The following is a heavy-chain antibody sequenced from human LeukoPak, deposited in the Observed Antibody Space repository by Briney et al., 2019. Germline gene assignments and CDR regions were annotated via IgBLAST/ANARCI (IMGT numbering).Heavy chain of an antibody. CDR1: GFTFSSYG. Sequence: AGGSLRLSCAASGFTFSSYGMHWVRQAPGKGLEWVAVIWYDGSNKYYADSVKGRFTISRDNSENTVYLQMNSLTVEDTAVYYCAKAHCGSASCSRADYWGKGTQVTVSS. CDR3: AKAHCGSASCSRADY. J-gene: IGHJ4*02. CDR2: IWYDGSNK. D-gene: IGHD2-2*01. V-gene: IGHV3-33*06.